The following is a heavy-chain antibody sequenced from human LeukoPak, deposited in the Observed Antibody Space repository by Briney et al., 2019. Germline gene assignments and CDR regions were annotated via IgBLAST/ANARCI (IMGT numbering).Heavy chain of an antibody. CDR3: AKDQCTRASCDGYPGH. CDR2: IHFDGSPK. V-gene: IGHV3-30*02. CDR1: GFTFSSYG. J-gene: IGHJ4*02. Sequence: GGSLRLSCAASGFTFSSYGMHWVREAPGKGLERVAFIHFDGSPKYSGDSVKGRFTVSRDNSKNTLYLQMNSLRPEDTAVYYCAKDQCTRASCDGYPGHWGQGTLVTVSS. D-gene: IGHD2-2*03.